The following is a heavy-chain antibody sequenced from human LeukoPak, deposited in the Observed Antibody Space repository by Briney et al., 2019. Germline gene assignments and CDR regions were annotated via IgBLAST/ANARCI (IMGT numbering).Heavy chain of an antibody. J-gene: IGHJ4*02. CDR3: AKEAPAGTLFDY. D-gene: IGHD6-19*01. CDR1: GFTFSSYA. V-gene: IGHV3-23*01. Sequence: GGSLRLSCAASGFTFSSYAMSWVRQAPGKGLVWVSAIGGSGVGTYYADSVKGRFTISRDNSKNTLYLQMNSLRAEDTAVYYCAKEAPAGTLFDYWGQGTLVTVSS. CDR2: IGGSGVGT.